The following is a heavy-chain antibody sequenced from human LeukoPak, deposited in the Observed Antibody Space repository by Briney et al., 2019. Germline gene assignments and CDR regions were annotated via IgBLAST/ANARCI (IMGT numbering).Heavy chain of an antibody. CDR3: ARFSVGGTYYPDY. CDR1: GYSFSSSW. Sequence: GESLKISCKGSGYSFSSSWIGWVRQMPGKGLGWMGIIYPGDSDTRYSPSFQGQVTISADKSISTAYLQWSSLKASDTAMYYCARFSVGGTYYPDYWGQGTLVTVSS. CDR2: IYPGDSDT. J-gene: IGHJ4*02. D-gene: IGHD1-26*01. V-gene: IGHV5-51*01.